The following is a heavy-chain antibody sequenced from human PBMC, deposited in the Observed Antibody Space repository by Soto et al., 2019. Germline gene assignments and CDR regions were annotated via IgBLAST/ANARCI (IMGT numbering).Heavy chain of an antibody. CDR2: IIPIFGTA. D-gene: IGHD5-12*01. Sequence: QVQLVQSGAEVKKPGSSVKVSCKASGGTFSSYAISWVRQAPGQGLEWMGGIIPIFGTANYAQKFQGRVTITAAESTSTAYRERGSLRSEDTAVYYCARGNDSGYSGYENAFDIWGQGTMVTVSS. V-gene: IGHV1-69*01. CDR1: GGTFSSYA. CDR3: ARGNDSGYSGYENAFDI. J-gene: IGHJ3*02.